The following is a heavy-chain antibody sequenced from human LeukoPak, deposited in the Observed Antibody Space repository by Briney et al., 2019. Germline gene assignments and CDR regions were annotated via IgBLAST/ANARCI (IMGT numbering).Heavy chain of an antibody. V-gene: IGHV4-38-2*02. Sequence: PSETLSLTCTVSRYDINSVYYWGWIRQPPGKGLEWIGSIYHSGSTYYNASLESRVTISMDTSRNKFSLNLNSVTAADTAVYYCARAGGYYGSGSFLDYWGQGLLVTVSS. CDR2: IYHSGST. D-gene: IGHD3-10*01. CDR1: RYDINSVYY. J-gene: IGHJ4*02. CDR3: ARAGGYYGSGSFLDY.